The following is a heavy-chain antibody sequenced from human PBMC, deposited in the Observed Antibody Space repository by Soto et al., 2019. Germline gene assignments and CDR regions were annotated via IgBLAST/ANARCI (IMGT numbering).Heavy chain of an antibody. Sequence: QVQLHESGPGLVKPSETMSLTCTVSGGSISSYYWGWMRQPPGKGLEWIGDIYYTGTTNYHPSLKSRVTIAITSKNQFSLNLSSVTAADTAVYYCAKSLFDGGGGLSADWGRGTLVTVSS. CDR3: AKSLFDGGGGLSAD. V-gene: IGHV4-59*01. D-gene: IGHD2-21*01. CDR1: GGSISSYY. CDR2: IYYTGTT. J-gene: IGHJ4*02.